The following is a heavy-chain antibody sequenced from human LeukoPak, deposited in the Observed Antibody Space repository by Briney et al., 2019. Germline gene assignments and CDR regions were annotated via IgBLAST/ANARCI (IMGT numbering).Heavy chain of an antibody. CDR3: ARRLISASWFDP. Sequence: GESLKISCEGSAYNFNSYGIGWVRQMPGKGLEWMGSIHPGDSDARYSPSFQGQVTISVDKSINTAYLQWSSLKASDTAIYYCARRLISASWFDPWGQGTLVTVSS. J-gene: IGHJ5*02. V-gene: IGHV5-51*01. CDR1: AYNFNSYG. CDR2: IHPGDSDA. D-gene: IGHD6-25*01.